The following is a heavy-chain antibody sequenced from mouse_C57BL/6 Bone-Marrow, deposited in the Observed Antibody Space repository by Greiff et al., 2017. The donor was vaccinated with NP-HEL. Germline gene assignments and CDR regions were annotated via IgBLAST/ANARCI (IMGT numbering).Heavy chain of an antibody. CDR3: ARDRDDGYYDWYFDV. D-gene: IGHD2-3*01. CDR1: GFTFSSYA. V-gene: IGHV5-4*01. Sequence: DVMLVESGGGLVKPGGSLKLSCAASGFTFSSYAMSWVRQAPEKRLEWVATISDGGSYTYYPDNVKGRFTISRDNAKNNLYLQMSHLKSEDTAMYYCARDRDDGYYDWYFDVWGTGTTVTVSS. J-gene: IGHJ1*03. CDR2: ISDGGSYT.